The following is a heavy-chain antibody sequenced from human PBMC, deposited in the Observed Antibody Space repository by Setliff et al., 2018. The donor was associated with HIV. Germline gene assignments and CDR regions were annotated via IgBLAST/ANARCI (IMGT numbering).Heavy chain of an antibody. Sequence: LRLSCAASGFTFSSYAMSWVRQAPGKGLEWVSVISGSGGSTFYADSVKGRYTIARDNSKNTLYLQMNGLRVEDTAVYYCAKDGISGGAYPPYYFDYWGHGTLVTVCS. CDR1: GFTFSSYA. CDR2: ISGSGGST. J-gene: IGHJ4*01. CDR3: AKDGISGGAYPPYYFDY. V-gene: IGHV3-23*01. D-gene: IGHD2-15*01.